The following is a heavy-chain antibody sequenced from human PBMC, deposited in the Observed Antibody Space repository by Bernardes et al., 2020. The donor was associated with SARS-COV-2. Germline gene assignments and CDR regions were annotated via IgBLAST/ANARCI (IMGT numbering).Heavy chain of an antibody. V-gene: IGHV4-59*01. Sequence: SETLSLTRTVSGGSISGYYWSWVRQPPGKGLEWIAYIYYNGNTNYNPSLKSRVTISVDTAKNQFSLKLGSVTAADTAVYYCAKIGPVIPSASHDSWGQGTLVTVSS. CDR1: GGSISGYY. D-gene: IGHD2-2*02. CDR3: AKIGPVIPSASHDS. J-gene: IGHJ4*02. CDR2: IYYNGNT.